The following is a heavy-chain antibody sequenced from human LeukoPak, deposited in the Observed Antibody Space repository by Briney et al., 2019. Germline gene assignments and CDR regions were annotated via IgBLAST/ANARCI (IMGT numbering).Heavy chain of an antibody. J-gene: IGHJ6*03. V-gene: IGHV1-2*02. CDR2: INPNSGGT. CDR1: GYTFTGYY. CDR3: ARGSSSGDYYYYMDV. D-gene: IGHD6-6*01. Sequence: ASVKVSCKASGYTFTGYYMHWVRQAPGQGLEWMGWINPNSGGTNYAQKFQGRVTMTRDTSISTAYMELSRLRSDDTAVYYCARGSSSGDYYYYMDVWGKGTTVTVSS.